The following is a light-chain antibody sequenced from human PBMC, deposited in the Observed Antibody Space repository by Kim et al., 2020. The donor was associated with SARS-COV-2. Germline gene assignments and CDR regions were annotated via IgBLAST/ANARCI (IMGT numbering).Light chain of an antibody. Sequence: RVTISCTGSRSNIGAGYDVHWYQQLPGTAPKLLIYGNSNRTSGVPDRFSGSKSGTSASLAITGLQAEDEADYYCQSYDSSLSGWVFGGGTKLTVL. V-gene: IGLV1-40*01. J-gene: IGLJ3*02. CDR1: RSNIGAGYD. CDR2: GNS. CDR3: QSYDSSLSGWV.